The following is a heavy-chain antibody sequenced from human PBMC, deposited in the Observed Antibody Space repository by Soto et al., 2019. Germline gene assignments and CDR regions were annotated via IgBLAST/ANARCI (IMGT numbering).Heavy chain of an antibody. D-gene: IGHD2-8*01. CDR1: GGSISSSSYY. CDR2: IYYSGST. CDR3: ARHLDCTNGVCYEYNWFDP. J-gene: IGHJ5*02. Sequence: QLQLQESGPGLVKPSETLSLTCTVSGGSISSSSYYWGWIRQPPGKGLEWIGSIYYSGSTYYNPSLKSRVTIXXXXXXXXXXXXXXXXXXXXXXXXXXARHLDCTNGVCYEYNWFDPWGQGTLVTVSS. V-gene: IGHV4-39*01.